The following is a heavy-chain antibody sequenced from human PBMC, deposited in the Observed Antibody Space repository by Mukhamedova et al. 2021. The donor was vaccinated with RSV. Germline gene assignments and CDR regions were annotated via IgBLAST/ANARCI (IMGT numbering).Heavy chain of an antibody. CDR2: ITGSGEST. Sequence: GKGLEWVAGITGSGESTYYADSFKGRFSISRDNSKDTLYLQMSSLTAEDTAVYYCATAATVADWWGGYYDHWGQGTLVTVSS. J-gene: IGHJ4*02. D-gene: IGHD2-8*02. V-gene: IGHV3-23*01. CDR3: ATAATVADWWGGYYDH.